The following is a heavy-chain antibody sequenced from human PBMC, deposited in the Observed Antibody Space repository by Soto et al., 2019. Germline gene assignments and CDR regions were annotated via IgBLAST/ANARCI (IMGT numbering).Heavy chain of an antibody. J-gene: IGHJ6*02. V-gene: IGHV4-59*01. CDR3: ARDLHQGGMDV. D-gene: IGHD2-2*01. CDR1: GGSISSYY. CDR2: IYYSGST. Sequence: QVQLQESGPGLVKPSETLSLTCTVSGGSISSYYWSWIRQPPGKGLEWIGYIYYSGSTNYNPSLKRRVTISVDTAKNQFSLKLSSVTAADTAVYYCARDLHQGGMDVWGQGTTVTVSS.